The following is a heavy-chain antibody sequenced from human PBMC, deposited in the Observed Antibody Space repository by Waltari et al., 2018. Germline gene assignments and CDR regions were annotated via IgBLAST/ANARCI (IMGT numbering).Heavy chain of an antibody. V-gene: IGHV4-34*01. CDR3: ARYCSTTSCNGEHKKSFDY. CDR2: INHSGST. CDR1: GGSFSGYY. J-gene: IGHJ4*02. D-gene: IGHD2-2*01. Sequence: QVQLQQWGAGLLKPSETLSLTCAVYGGSFSGYYWSWIRQPPGKGLEWIGEINHSGSTNYNPSLKSRVTISVDTSKNQFSLKLSSVTAADTAVYYCARYCSTTSCNGEHKKSFDYWGQGTLVTVSS.